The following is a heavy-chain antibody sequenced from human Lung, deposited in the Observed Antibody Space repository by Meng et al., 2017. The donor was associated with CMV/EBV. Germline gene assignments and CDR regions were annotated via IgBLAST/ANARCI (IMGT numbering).Heavy chain of an antibody. Sequence: GSLRLSCAASGFTFSSYSMNWVRQAPGKGLEWVSSISSSSSYIYYTDSVKGRFTISRDNAKNSLYLQMNSLRAEDTAVYYCARDHRTSIAAAGTVDYWGKGTXVTVSS. CDR2: ISSSSSYI. V-gene: IGHV3-21*01. D-gene: IGHD6-13*01. J-gene: IGHJ4*02. CDR3: ARDHRTSIAAAGTVDY. CDR1: GFTFSSYS.